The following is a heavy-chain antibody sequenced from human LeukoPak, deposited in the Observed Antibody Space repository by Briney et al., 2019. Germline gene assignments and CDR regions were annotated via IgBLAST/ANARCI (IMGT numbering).Heavy chain of an antibody. CDR3: AKAIGGDYGYFDL. Sequence: PGRSLRLSCAASGFTFSSYGMHWVRQAPGKGLERVAVIWYDGSNKYYADSVKGRFTISRDNSKNTLYLQMNSLRAEDTAVYYCAKAIGGDYGYFDLWGRGTLVTVSS. CDR1: GFTFSSYG. CDR2: IWYDGSNK. D-gene: IGHD4-17*01. V-gene: IGHV3-33*06. J-gene: IGHJ2*01.